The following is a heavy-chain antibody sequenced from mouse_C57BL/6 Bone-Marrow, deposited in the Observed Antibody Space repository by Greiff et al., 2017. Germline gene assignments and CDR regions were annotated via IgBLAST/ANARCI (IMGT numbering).Heavy chain of an antibody. J-gene: IGHJ3*01. D-gene: IGHD2-4*01. Sequence: VKLVESGPGLVAPSQSLSITCTVSGFSLTSYGVDWVRQSPGKGLEWLGVIWGVGSTNYNSALKSRLSISKDNSKSQVFLKMNSLQTDDTAMYYCARIRPPEAYWGQGTLVTVSA. CDR3: ARIRPPEAY. CDR2: IWGVGST. CDR1: GFSLTSYG. V-gene: IGHV2-6*01.